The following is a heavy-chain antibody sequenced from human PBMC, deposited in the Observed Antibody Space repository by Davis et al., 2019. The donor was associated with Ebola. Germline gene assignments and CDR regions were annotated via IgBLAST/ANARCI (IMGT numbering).Heavy chain of an antibody. CDR1: GFTFSSYW. CDR2: INSDGSST. Sequence: PGGSLRLSCAASGFTFSSYWMHWVRQAPGKGLVWVSRINSDGSSTSYADSVKGRFTISRDNAKNTLYLQMNSLRAEDTAVYYCARGKRYYDFWSGYYPLGYYYGMDVWGQGTTVTVSS. D-gene: IGHD3-3*01. J-gene: IGHJ6*02. CDR3: ARGKRYYDFWSGYYPLGYYYGMDV. V-gene: IGHV3-74*01.